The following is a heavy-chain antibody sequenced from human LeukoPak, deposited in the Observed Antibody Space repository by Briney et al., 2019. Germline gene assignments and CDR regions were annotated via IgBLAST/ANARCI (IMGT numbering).Heavy chain of an antibody. D-gene: IGHD6-13*01. CDR3: ARDAAGPEY. CDR1: RLTFSSYS. CDR2: TSASGRDT. Sequence: GGCLRLSCVVPRLTFSSYSMTWVCQTPRKGLEWGSGTSASGRDTWFLDSVKGRFTISRENSKNTLCLQMYSLRDQDTPIYYSARDAAGPEYWGQETLVAVAS. J-gene: IGHJ4*02. V-gene: IGHV3-23*01.